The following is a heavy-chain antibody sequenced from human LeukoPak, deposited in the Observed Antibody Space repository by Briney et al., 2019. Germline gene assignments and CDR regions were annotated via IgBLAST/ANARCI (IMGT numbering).Heavy chain of an antibody. CDR2: IIPIFGTA. D-gene: IGHD1-20*01. Sequence: GASVKVSCKASGGTFSSYAISWVRQAPGQGLEWMGGIIPIFGTANYAQKFQGRVTITADESTSTAYMELSSLRSEDTAVYYCARAFRKPRYNYPNDWGQGTLVTVSS. J-gene: IGHJ4*02. V-gene: IGHV1-69*13. CDR1: GGTFSSYA. CDR3: ARAFRKPRYNYPND.